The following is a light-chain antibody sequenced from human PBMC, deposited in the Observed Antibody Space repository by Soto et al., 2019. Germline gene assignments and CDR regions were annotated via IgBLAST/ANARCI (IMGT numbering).Light chain of an antibody. CDR1: QSIGTN. CDR3: QQYNDWHPLT. J-gene: IGKJ4*01. V-gene: IGKV3-15*01. CDR2: GAY. Sequence: EIVMTQSPATLSVSPGERVTLSCGASQSIGTNVAWYQQKPGQAPRLLFYGAYNRATGIPARFSGSGSGTEFTLTVSSRQSEDFALYFCQQYNDWHPLTFGGGTKVEIK.